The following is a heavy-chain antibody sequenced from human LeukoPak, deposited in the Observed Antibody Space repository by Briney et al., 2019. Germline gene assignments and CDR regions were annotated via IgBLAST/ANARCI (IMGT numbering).Heavy chain of an antibody. CDR1: GGTFISYA. Sequence: ASVKVSCKASGGTFISYAINWVRQATGQGLEWMGWMNPNSGNTGYAQKFQGRVTMTRNTSISTAYMELSSLRSEDTAVYYCARGTGIAAAGIDYWGQGTLVTVSS. V-gene: IGHV1-8*02. D-gene: IGHD6-13*01. CDR2: MNPNSGNT. CDR3: ARGTGIAAAGIDY. J-gene: IGHJ4*02.